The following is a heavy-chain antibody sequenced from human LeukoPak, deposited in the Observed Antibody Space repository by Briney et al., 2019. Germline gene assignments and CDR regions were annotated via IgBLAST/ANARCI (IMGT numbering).Heavy chain of an antibody. CDR1: GGSISSYY. D-gene: IGHD3-9*01. Sequence: SETLSLTCTVSGGSISSYYWSWIRQPAGKGLEWIGRIYTSGSTNYNPSLKSRVTMSVDTSMNQFSLKLSSVTAADTAVYYCARDDFDWLLRSGYYYGMDVWGQGTTVTVSS. CDR3: ARDDFDWLLRSGYYYGMDV. J-gene: IGHJ6*02. CDR2: IYTSGST. V-gene: IGHV4-4*07.